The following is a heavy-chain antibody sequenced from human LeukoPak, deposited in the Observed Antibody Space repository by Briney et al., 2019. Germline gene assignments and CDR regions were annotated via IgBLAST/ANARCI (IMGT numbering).Heavy chain of an antibody. CDR1: GFTFSSYG. J-gene: IGHJ4*02. Sequence: PGGSLRLSCAASGFTFSSYGMHWVRQAPGKGLEWVAFIRYDGSNKYYADSVKGRFTISRDNSKNTLYLQMNSLRAEDTAVYYCARVPQRWLRRAFDYWGQGTLVTVSS. D-gene: IGHD5-24*01. V-gene: IGHV3-30*02. CDR3: ARVPQRWLRRAFDY. CDR2: IRYDGSNK.